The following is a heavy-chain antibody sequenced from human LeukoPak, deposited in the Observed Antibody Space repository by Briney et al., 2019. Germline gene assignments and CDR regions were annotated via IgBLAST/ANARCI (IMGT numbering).Heavy chain of an antibody. CDR1: GFTFSSYG. CDR2: ISGSGGST. Sequence: GGSLRLSCAASGFTFSSYGMHWVRQAPGKGLEWVSAISGSGGSTYYADSVKGRFTISRDNSKNTLYLQMNSLRAEDTAVYYCARSHESRNGFDYWGQGTLVTVFS. CDR3: ARSHESRNGFDY. D-gene: IGHD1-1*01. V-gene: IGHV3-23*01. J-gene: IGHJ4*02.